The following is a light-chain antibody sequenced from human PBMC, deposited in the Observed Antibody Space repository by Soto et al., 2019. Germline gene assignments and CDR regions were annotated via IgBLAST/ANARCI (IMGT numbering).Light chain of an antibody. CDR2: GNS. CDR1: SSNIGAGYD. V-gene: IGLV1-40*01. Sequence: QSVLTQPPSVSGAPGQRVTISCTGSSSNIGAGYDVHWYQQLPGTAPKLLIYGNSNRPSGVPDRFSGSKSGTSASLAITGLQAEDEAYYYCHSYDSSLSGYVFGTGTKVTVL. J-gene: IGLJ1*01. CDR3: HSYDSSLSGYV.